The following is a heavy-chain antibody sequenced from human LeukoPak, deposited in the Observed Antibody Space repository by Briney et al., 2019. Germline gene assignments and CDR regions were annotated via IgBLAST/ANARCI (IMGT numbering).Heavy chain of an antibody. J-gene: IGHJ3*02. CDR1: GGSISSYY. V-gene: IGHV4-59*01. Sequence: SETLSLTCTVSGGSISSYYWSWIRQPAGKGLEWIGYIYYSGSTNYNPSLKSRVTISVDTSKNQFSLKLSSVTAADTAVYYCAREGNYDILTGLDAFDIWGQGTMVTVSS. CDR2: IYYSGST. D-gene: IGHD3-9*01. CDR3: AREGNYDILTGLDAFDI.